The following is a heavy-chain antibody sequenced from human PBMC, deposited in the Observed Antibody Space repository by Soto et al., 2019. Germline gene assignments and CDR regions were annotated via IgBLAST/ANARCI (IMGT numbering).Heavy chain of an antibody. J-gene: IGHJ4*02. V-gene: IGHV4-59*08. Sequence: PSETLSLTRTVSGGSISSYYWSWIRQPPGKGLEWIGYIYYSGSTNYNPSLKSRVTISVDTSKNQFSLKLSSVTAADTAVYYCARHYSGYADALLYWGQGTLVTVSS. CDR3: ARHYSGYADALLY. CDR2: IYYSGST. D-gene: IGHD5-12*01. CDR1: GGSISSYY.